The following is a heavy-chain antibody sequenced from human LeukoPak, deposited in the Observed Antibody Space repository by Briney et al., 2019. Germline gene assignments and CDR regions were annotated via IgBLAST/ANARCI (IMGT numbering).Heavy chain of an antibody. J-gene: IGHJ4*02. V-gene: IGHV4-34*01. CDR2: VNHCCST. CDR1: GGSFSGYY. Sequence: SETLSLTCAVSGGSFSGYYLGWVRQPPGKGLELVWVVNHCCSTNYNPSLKSRVTISVDTSKNKFSLNLSTVSAADTAVYYSARVRHPDRRGASIDYWGEGTLVTVSS. CDR3: ARVRHPDRRGASIDY. D-gene: IGHD6-6*01.